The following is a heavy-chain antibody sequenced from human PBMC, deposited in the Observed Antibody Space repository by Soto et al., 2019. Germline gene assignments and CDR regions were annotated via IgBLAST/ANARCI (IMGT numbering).Heavy chain of an antibody. CDR3: AKGGYKYKYYSDY. V-gene: IGHV3-30*18. Sequence: LRLSCAASGFSFSRYGIHWVRQAPGKGLEWVAVISKDGGDKEYAESVKGRCTISRENSKSTVYLQMNSLRVEDTAVYYCAKGGYKYKYYSDYWGQGTLVTVSS. CDR1: GFSFSRYG. J-gene: IGHJ4*02. CDR2: ISKDGGDK. D-gene: IGHD5-18*01.